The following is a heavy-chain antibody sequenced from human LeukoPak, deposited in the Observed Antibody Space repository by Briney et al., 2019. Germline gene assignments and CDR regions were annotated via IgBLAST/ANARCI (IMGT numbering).Heavy chain of an antibody. V-gene: IGHV1-2*02. D-gene: IGHD2-21*01. CDR3: ARALIGARYYYYMDV. Sequence: GASVKVSCKASGYTFTGYYMHWVRQAPGQGLEWMGWINPNSGGTNYAQKFQGRVTMTRDTSISTAYMELSRLRSDDTAVYYCARALIGARYYYYMDVWGKGTTVTISS. CDR2: INPNSGGT. J-gene: IGHJ6*03. CDR1: GYTFTGYY.